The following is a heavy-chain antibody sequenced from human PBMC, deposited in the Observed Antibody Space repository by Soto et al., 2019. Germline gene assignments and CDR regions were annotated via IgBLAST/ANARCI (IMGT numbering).Heavy chain of an antibody. Sequence: QVQLQESGPGLVEPSGTLSLTCAVSGASISNTDWWSWVRQRPGKGLEWIGEIYHSGTTNCDPSLKSRVTISLGKSKSQFSLKLTSVTAADTAVYYCAIPGAGDFDYWGQGTLVTVSS. CDR3: AIPGAGDFDY. J-gene: IGHJ4*02. CDR2: IYHSGTT. CDR1: GASISNTDW. D-gene: IGHD6-13*01. V-gene: IGHV4-4*02.